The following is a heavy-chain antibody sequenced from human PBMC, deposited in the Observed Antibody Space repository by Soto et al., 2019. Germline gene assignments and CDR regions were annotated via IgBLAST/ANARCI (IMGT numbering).Heavy chain of an antibody. CDR3: ARAMTPGYFDY. V-gene: IGHV4-31*03. J-gene: IGHJ4*02. D-gene: IGHD3-10*01. CDR1: GGSISSGGYY. Sequence: KASETLSLTCTVSGGSISSGGYYWSWIRQHPGKGLEWIGYIYYSGSTYYNPSLKSRVTISVDTSKNQFSLKLSSVTAADTAVYYCARAMTPGYFDYWGQGTLVTVSS. CDR2: IYYSGST.